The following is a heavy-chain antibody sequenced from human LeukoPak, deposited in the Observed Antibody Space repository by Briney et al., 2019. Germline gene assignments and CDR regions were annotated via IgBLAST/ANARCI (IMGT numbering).Heavy chain of an antibody. Sequence: WETLSLTCTASGGSISSYYWNWVRQPPGKGLEWIGYIYYSGSTNYNPSLKSRVTISVDTSKNLSCLKLSSVTAADTAVYYCARDADFWSGSGSDCYYYYMDVWGKGTTVTVSS. D-gene: IGHD3-3*01. CDR1: GGSISSYY. J-gene: IGHJ6*03. CDR2: IYYSGST. V-gene: IGHV4-59*01. CDR3: ARDADFWSGSGSDCYYYYMDV.